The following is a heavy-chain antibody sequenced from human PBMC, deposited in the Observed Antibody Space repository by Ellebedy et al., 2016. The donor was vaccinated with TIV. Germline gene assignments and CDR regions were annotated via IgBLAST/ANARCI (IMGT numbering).Heavy chain of an antibody. D-gene: IGHD3-16*01. J-gene: IGHJ6*02. CDR1: GFSVSC. CDR3: VKGAYPVPTVMAV. Sequence: GESLKISCATSGFSVSCMHWVRQAPGKGLEWVAFIRSDETTKYYTDSVEGRFTISRDSSKNTLDLQLNSLRPDDTAVYYCVKGAYPVPTVMAVWGQGTMVTVSS. V-gene: IGHV3-30*02. CDR2: IRSDETTK.